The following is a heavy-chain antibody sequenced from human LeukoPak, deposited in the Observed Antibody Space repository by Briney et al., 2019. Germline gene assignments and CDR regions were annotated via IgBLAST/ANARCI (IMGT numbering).Heavy chain of an antibody. V-gene: IGHV1-2*02. CDR3: ARGRATNRFHP. J-gene: IGHJ5*02. CDR2: INPNSGGP. CDR1: GYTFTGYY. Sequence: GASVKVSCKASGYTFTGYYMQCVRQAPGQGVEWMGWINPNSGGPNYAQKFQGRVTITRDTSISTAYMELSRLRSDDTAVYSCARGRATNRFHPWGQGTLVTVSS. D-gene: IGHD5-24*01.